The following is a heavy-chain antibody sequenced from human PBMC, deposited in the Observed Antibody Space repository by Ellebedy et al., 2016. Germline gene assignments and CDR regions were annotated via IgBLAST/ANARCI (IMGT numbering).Heavy chain of an antibody. Sequence: GESLKISCAASGFSFSIYGMHWVRQAPGKGLEWVSYISNSSSNTNYADSVKGRFTISRDNAKNSLYLQMNSLRAEDTAVYYCARATKTNSWYFDLWGRGTLVTVSS. CDR1: GFSFSIYG. V-gene: IGHV3-48*04. CDR2: ISNSSSNT. CDR3: ARATKTNSWYFDL. D-gene: IGHD4-23*01. J-gene: IGHJ2*01.